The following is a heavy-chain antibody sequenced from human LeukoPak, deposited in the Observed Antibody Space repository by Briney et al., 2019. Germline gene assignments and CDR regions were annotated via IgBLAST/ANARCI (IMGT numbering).Heavy chain of an antibody. J-gene: IGHJ4*02. D-gene: IGHD3-10*01. CDR1: GFTFSNYA. Sequence: GGSLRLSCAASGFTFSNYAMHWVRQAPGKGLEWVAVISYDGSNKYYADSVKGRFTISRDNSKNTLYLQMNSLRAEDTAVYYCARTSTGSYRPLYYFDYWGQGTLVTVSS. V-gene: IGHV3-30*04. CDR3: ARTSTGSYRPLYYFDY. CDR2: ISYDGSNK.